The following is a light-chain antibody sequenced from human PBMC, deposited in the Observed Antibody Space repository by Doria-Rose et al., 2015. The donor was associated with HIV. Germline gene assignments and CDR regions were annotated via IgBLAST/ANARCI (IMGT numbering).Light chain of an antibody. CDR1: PSFSSTY. CDR3: HQYGTSWT. CDR2: DGS. V-gene: IGKV3-20*01. Sequence: TQSPGTLSLSPGERATLSCRASPSFSSTYLAWYQQKPGHAPSLLIYDGSTRATGIPDRFSASGSGTDFTLTINRLEPGDFALYYCHQYGTSWTFGQGTKVEI. J-gene: IGKJ1*01.